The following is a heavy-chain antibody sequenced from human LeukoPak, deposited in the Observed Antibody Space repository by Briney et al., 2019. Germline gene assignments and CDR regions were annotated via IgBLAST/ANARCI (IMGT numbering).Heavy chain of an antibody. Sequence: PSETLSLTCAVYGGSFSGYYWSWIRQPPGKGLEWIGEINHSGSTNYNPSLKSRVTISVDTSKNQFSLKLSSVTAADTAVYYCARSNCSGDCYSLGAADYWGQGTLVTVSS. CDR1: GGSFSGYY. CDR3: ARSNCSGDCYSLGAADY. J-gene: IGHJ4*02. CDR2: INHSGST. D-gene: IGHD2-21*02. V-gene: IGHV4-34*01.